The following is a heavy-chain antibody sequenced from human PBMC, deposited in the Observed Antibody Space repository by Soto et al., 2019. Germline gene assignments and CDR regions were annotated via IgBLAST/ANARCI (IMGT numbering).Heavy chain of an antibody. Sequence: EVQLLQSGGGLVQPGGSLRLSCAASGFIFSNYSMNWVRQAPGKGLEWVSIVTSRGDTTYYADSVKGLFTISRDDYKSLLYLQVNSLTAEDADVSYCAEDRLGGGIDYWGQGTLVSVSS. CDR1: GFIFSNYS. CDR2: VTSRGDTT. CDR3: AEDRLGGGIDY. D-gene: IGHD3-16*02. J-gene: IGHJ4*02. V-gene: IGHV3-23*01.